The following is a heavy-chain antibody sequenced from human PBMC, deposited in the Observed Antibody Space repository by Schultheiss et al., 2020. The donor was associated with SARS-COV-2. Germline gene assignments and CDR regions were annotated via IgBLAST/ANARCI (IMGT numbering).Heavy chain of an antibody. Sequence: SETLSLTCTVSGGSISSYYWSWIRQPPGKGLEWIGYIYYSGSTYYNPSLKSRVTISVDTSKNQFSLQLNSVTPEDTAVYYCASAPIYYDFWSGYSRGYGMDVWGQGTTVTVSS. CDR2: IYYSGST. J-gene: IGHJ6*02. CDR3: ASAPIYYDFWSGYSRGYGMDV. V-gene: IGHV4-59*12. CDR1: GGSISSYY. D-gene: IGHD3-3*01.